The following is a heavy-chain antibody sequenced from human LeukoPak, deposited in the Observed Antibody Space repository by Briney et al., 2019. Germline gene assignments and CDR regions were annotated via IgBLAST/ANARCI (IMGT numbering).Heavy chain of an antibody. V-gene: IGHV3-30*18. Sequence: GRSLRLSCAASRFTFSSYGMHWVRQAPGKGLEWVAVISYDGSNKYYADSVKGRFTISRDNSKNTLYLQMNSLRAEDTAVYYCAKDLSRGELYYYGMDVWGQGTTVTVSS. D-gene: IGHD1-26*01. CDR1: RFTFSSYG. J-gene: IGHJ6*02. CDR2: ISYDGSNK. CDR3: AKDLSRGELYYYGMDV.